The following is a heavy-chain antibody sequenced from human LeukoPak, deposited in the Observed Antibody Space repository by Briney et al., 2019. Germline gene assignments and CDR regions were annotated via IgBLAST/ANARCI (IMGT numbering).Heavy chain of an antibody. J-gene: IGHJ4*02. Sequence: SQTLSLTCAISGDSVSRSNAAWNWIRQSPSRGLEWLGRTYYWSKWYNDYAVSVKSRITVNPDTSKNQFSLQLDSVTPEDTAVYYCARSHEGNLDYWDQGTLVTVSS. D-gene: IGHD1-14*01. CDR1: GDSVSRSNAA. CDR2: TYYWSKWYN. V-gene: IGHV6-1*01. CDR3: ARSHEGNLDY.